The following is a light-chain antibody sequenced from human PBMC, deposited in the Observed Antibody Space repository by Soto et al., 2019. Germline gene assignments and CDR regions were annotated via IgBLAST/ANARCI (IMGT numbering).Light chain of an antibody. CDR2: EDD. V-gene: IGLV6-57*04. J-gene: IGLJ1*01. CDR1: SGNIASNY. Sequence: NFMLTQPHSVSESPGKTLTISCTRSSGNIASNYVQWYQQRPGSAPTTVIYEDDQRPSGVPDRFSGSIDSSSNSASLTISALKTADEAAYLCLYYDSTSLYGFGTGAQLTVL. CDR3: LYYDSTSLYG.